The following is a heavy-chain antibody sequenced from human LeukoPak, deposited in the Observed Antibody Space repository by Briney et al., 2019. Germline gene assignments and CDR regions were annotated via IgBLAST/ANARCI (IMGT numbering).Heavy chain of an antibody. Sequence: ASVKVSCKTSGYTFTDYYMHWVRQAPGQGLEWMGWINPNSGGTHSAQKFQGGVTMTRDTSITTAYMELSRLNSDDTAVYYCARVRPIAVSATWWDYWGQGTLVTVSS. V-gene: IGHV1-2*02. CDR2: INPNSGGT. J-gene: IGHJ4*02. CDR3: ARVRPIAVSATWWDY. CDR1: GYTFTDYY. D-gene: IGHD6-19*01.